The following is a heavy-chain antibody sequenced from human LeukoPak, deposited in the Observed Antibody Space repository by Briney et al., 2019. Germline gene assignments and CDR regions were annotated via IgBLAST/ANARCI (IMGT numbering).Heavy chain of an antibody. CDR3: ARIMDLLGVHFDF. J-gene: IGHJ4*02. D-gene: IGHD2-8*01. V-gene: IGHV3-7*01. CDR1: GFTFNKYW. Sequence: GGSLRLSCVVSGFTFNKYWMSWVRQAPGKGQEWVATMRQDGGEIYYVDSVRGRFTISRDNAKNSLYLQMNSLRAEDTAMYYCARIMDLLGVHFDFWGQGTLVTVSS. CDR2: MRQDGGEI.